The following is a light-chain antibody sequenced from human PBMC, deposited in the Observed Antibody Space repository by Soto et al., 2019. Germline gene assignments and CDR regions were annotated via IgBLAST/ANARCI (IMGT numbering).Light chain of an antibody. CDR3: SSYAGSNNLL. J-gene: IGLJ2*01. CDR1: SSDVGGYNY. CDR2: EVS. Sequence: QSALTPPPSASGSPGQSVTISCTGTSSDVGGYNYVSWYQQHPGKAPKLMIYEVSKRPSGVPDRFSGSKSGNTASLTVSGLQAEDEADYYCSSYAGSNNLLFGGGTKVTVL. V-gene: IGLV2-8*01.